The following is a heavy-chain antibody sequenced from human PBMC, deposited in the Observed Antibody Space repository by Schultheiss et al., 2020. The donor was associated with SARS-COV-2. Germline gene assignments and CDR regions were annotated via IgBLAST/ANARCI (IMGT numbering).Heavy chain of an antibody. J-gene: IGHJ4*02. V-gene: IGHV1-46*01. D-gene: IGHD3-10*01. CDR3: ARDVVRSGTDY. CDR1: GGTFSSYA. Sequence: ASVKVSCKASGGTFSSYAISWVRQAPGQGLEWMGIINPSGGSTSYAQKFQGRVTMTRDTSTSTVYMELSSLRSEDTAVYYCARDVVRSGTDYWGQGTLVTVSS. CDR2: INPSGGST.